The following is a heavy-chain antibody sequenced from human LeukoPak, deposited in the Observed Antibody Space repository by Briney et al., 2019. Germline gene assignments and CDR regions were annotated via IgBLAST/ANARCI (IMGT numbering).Heavy chain of an antibody. CDR1: GGSISSYY. J-gene: IGHJ3*02. D-gene: IGHD3-10*01. Sequence: KPSETLSLTCTVSGGSISSYYWSWIRQPPGKGLDWIGYIYYSGSTNYNPSLKSRVTISVDTSKNQFSLKLSSVTAADTAVYYCARDRYYGSGSTLDAFDIWGQGTMVTVSS. CDR2: IYYSGST. CDR3: ARDRYYGSGSTLDAFDI. V-gene: IGHV4-59*01.